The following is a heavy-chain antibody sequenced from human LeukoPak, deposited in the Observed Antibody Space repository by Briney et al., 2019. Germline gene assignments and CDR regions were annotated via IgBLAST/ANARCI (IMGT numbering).Heavy chain of an antibody. CDR2: IHYTGST. Sequence: TLSLTCTVSGVSISNYFWSWIRQPPGKGLEWIAYIHYTGSTNYNPSLKSRVTISVDTSKNQFSLKLTSVTAADTAVYCCARHRDSSGYKYAFDIWGQGKMVTVSS. CDR1: GVSISNYF. J-gene: IGHJ3*02. CDR3: ARHRDSSGYKYAFDI. V-gene: IGHV4-59*08. D-gene: IGHD3-22*01.